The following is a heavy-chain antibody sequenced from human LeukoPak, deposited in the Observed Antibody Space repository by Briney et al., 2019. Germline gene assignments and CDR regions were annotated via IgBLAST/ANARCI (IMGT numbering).Heavy chain of an antibody. D-gene: IGHD6-13*01. CDR2: MNPNSGGT. CDR3: ARVGSSYSSSWHNDY. CDR1: GYTFIGYY. V-gene: IGHV1-2*02. Sequence: ASVKVSCQASGYTFIGYYMHWVRQAPGQGLEWMGWMNPNSGGTNYAQKFQGRIPMTRDTSISTAYMELSGLRSDDTAMYYCARVGSSYSSSWHNDYWGQGTLVTVSS. J-gene: IGHJ4*02.